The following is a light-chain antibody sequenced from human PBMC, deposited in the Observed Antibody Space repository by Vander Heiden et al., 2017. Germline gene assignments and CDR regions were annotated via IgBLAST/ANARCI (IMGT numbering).Light chain of an antibody. CDR2: WSS. CDR3: QQDDTIPHT. V-gene: IGKV4-1*01. Sequence: DIVMTQSPDSLAVSLGERATINCKSSQSVLYSSNNKNYLAWYQQKPGQPPKLLIYWSSTRESGVPDRFSGSGSETDFTLTISSLQAEDVAVYYCQQDDTIPHTFGGGTKVDIK. CDR1: QSVLYSSNNKNY. J-gene: IGKJ4*01.